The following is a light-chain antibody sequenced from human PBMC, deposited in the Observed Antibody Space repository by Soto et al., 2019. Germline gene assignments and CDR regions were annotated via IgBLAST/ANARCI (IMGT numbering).Light chain of an antibody. CDR3: GSYRSTTPV. CDR2: DVT. Sequence: QSVLAQPASVSGSPGQSITISCTGTSSDVGGYNYVSWYQQHPGKAPKLMIYDVTNRPSGVSNRFSGSKSGNTASLTISGLQAEVEADYYCGSYRSTTPVFGTGTRSPS. V-gene: IGLV2-14*01. CDR1: SSDVGGYNY. J-gene: IGLJ1*01.